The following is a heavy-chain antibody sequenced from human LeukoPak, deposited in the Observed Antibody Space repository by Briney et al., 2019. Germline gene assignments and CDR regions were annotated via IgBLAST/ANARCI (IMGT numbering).Heavy chain of an antibody. V-gene: IGHV3-30*02. CDR2: INHDGTNT. Sequence: GGSLRLSCTASGLTFSSSDMHWVRQAPGKGLDWVSLINHDGTNTYYADSVKGRFTISRDNSQNTLYLQTNSLRGEDTAVYYCTNFDYWGQGTLVTVSS. CDR1: GLTFSSSD. CDR3: TNFDY. J-gene: IGHJ4*02.